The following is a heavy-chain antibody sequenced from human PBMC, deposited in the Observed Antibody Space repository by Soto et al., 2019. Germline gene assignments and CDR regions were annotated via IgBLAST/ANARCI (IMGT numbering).Heavy chain of an antibody. V-gene: IGHV4-31*03. D-gene: IGHD5-18*01. CDR1: GASISSGGYY. Sequence: QVQLQESGPGLVKPSQTLSLTCTLSGASISSGGYYWSWIRQLPGKGLEWIGYIYYTGNTRYNPCLKSRLIISVDKSNNYFSLELSSMTAEDTAIYYCARGEYTYGPEGNWFGPWGQGILVTVSS. CDR3: ARGEYTYGPEGNWFGP. J-gene: IGHJ5*02. CDR2: IYYTGNT.